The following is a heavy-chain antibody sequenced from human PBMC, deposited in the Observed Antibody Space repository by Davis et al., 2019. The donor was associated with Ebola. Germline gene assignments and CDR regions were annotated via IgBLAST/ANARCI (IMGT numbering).Heavy chain of an antibody. Sequence: MPSETLSLTCAVYGGSFSGYYWSWIRQPPGKGLEWIGEINHSGSTNYNPSLKSRVTISVDTSKNQFSLKLSSVTAADTAVYYCARDPVTVTSFDYWGQGTLVIVSS. CDR1: GGSFSGYY. CDR2: INHSGST. J-gene: IGHJ4*02. CDR3: ARDPVTVTSFDY. D-gene: IGHD4-17*01. V-gene: IGHV4-34*09.